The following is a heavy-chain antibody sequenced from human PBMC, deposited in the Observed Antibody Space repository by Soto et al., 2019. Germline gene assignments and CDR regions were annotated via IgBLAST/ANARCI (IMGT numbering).Heavy chain of an antibody. J-gene: IGHJ3*02. CDR3: ARGARITIFGVVIDDAFDI. V-gene: IGHV3-30-3*01. Sequence: QVPLVESGGGVVQPGRSLRLSCAASGFTFSSYAMHWVRQAPGKGLEWVAVISYDGSNKYYADSVKGRFTISRDNSKNTLYLQMNSLRAEDTAVYYCARGARITIFGVVIDDAFDIWGQGTMVTVSS. CDR2: ISYDGSNK. D-gene: IGHD3-3*01. CDR1: GFTFSSYA.